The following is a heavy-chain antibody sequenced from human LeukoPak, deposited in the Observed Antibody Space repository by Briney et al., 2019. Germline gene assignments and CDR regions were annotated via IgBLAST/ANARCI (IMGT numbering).Heavy chain of an antibody. CDR3: ARVRVVTQDFDY. Sequence: SETLSLTCTVSGDSISSYYCSWIRQPPGKGLEWIGFISHSGNTNYNPSLKSRVTISIDTSKRQFSLNLSSVIAADTAVYYCARVRVVTQDFDYWGQGTLVTVSS. D-gene: IGHD4-23*01. CDR2: ISHSGNT. V-gene: IGHV4-59*01. CDR1: GDSISSYY. J-gene: IGHJ4*02.